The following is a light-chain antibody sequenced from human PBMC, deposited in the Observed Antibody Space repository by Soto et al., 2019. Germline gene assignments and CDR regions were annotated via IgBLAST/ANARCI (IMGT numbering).Light chain of an antibody. Sequence: EIVMTQSPATLSVSPGDRATLSCRASQSVNIKSAWYQQKPGQAPRVLIYGASTRATGIPARFSGSGSGTEFTLTISSLQSEDFAVYYCQQYNNWPYTFGQGTKLEIK. CDR3: QQYNNWPYT. CDR1: QSVNIK. V-gene: IGKV3-15*01. J-gene: IGKJ2*01. CDR2: GAS.